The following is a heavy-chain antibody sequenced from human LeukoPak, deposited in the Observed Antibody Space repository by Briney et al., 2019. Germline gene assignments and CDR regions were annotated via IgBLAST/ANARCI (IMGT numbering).Heavy chain of an antibody. V-gene: IGHV1-69*01. CDR3: ASFYHSGWYNYFDY. D-gene: IGHD6-19*01. J-gene: IGHJ4*02. CDR1: GGPFSSYA. Sequence: ASVKVSCKASGGPFSSYAISWVRQAPGQGLEWMGGIIPIFGTANYAQKFQGRVTITADESTSTAYMELSSLRSEDTAVYYCASFYHSGWYNYFDYWGQGTLVTVSS. CDR2: IIPIFGTA.